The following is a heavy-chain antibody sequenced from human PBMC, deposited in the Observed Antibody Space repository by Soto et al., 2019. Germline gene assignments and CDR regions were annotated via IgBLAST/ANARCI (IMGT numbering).Heavy chain of an antibody. CDR3: AKDRRFFGVVIMGGAFDI. D-gene: IGHD3-3*01. Sequence: HPGGSLRLSCAASGFTFDDYAMHWVRQAPGKGLEWVSGISWNSGSIGYADSVKGRFTISRDNAKNSLYLQMNSLRAEDTALYYCAKDRRFFGVVIMGGAFDIWGQGTMVTVSS. J-gene: IGHJ3*02. CDR1: GFTFDDYA. V-gene: IGHV3-9*01. CDR2: ISWNSGSI.